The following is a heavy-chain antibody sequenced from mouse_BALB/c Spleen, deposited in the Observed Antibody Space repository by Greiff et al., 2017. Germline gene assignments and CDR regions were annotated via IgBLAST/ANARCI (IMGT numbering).Heavy chain of an antibody. Sequence: QVQLQQPGAELVRPGASVKLSCKASGYTFTSYWINWVKQRPGQGLEWIGNIYPSDSYTNYNQKFKDKATLTVDKSSSTAYMQLSSPTSEDSAVYYCTRGGYDGDFDYWGQGTTLTVSS. CDR3: TRGGYDGDFDY. D-gene: IGHD2-2*01. J-gene: IGHJ2*01. CDR1: GYTFTSYW. CDR2: IYPSDSYT. V-gene: IGHV1-69*02.